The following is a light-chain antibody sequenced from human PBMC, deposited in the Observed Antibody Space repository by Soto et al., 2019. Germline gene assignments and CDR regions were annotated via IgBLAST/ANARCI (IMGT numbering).Light chain of an antibody. CDR2: IKSDGSD. Sequence: QSVLTQSPSASASLGGSVRLTCTLSSGHSNYAIAWHQQQPEKGPRSLMKIKSDGSDIKGDGIPDRFSGSSSGAERYLTISSLQSEDEADYYCQTWGTGIRVFGGGTKLTVL. V-gene: IGLV4-69*01. CDR3: QTWGTGIRV. J-gene: IGLJ3*02. CDR1: SGHSNYA.